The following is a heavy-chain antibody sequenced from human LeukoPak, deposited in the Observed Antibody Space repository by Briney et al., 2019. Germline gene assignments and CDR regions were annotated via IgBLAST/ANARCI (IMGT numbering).Heavy chain of an antibody. Sequence: GGSLRLSCAASGFTFSSYGMHWVRQAPGKGLEWVAVISYDGSNKYYADSVKGRFTISRDNSKNTLYLQMNSLRAEDTAVYYCARDWVESDGGYYYGMDVWGQGTTVTVSS. CDR3: ARDWVESDGGYYYGMDV. J-gene: IGHJ6*02. CDR2: ISYDGSNK. V-gene: IGHV3-30*03. D-gene: IGHD5-24*01. CDR1: GFTFSSYG.